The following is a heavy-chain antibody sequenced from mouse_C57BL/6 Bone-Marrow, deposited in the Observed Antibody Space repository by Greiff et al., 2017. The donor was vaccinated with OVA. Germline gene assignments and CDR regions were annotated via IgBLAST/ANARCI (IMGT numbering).Heavy chain of an antibody. CDR3: ARERGIYYGYDALAY. V-gene: IGHV1-42*01. CDR1: GYSFTGYY. CDR2: INPSTGGT. Sequence: EVQLQQSGPELVKPGASVKISCKASGYSFTGYYMNWVKQSPEKSLEWIGEINPSTGGTTYNQKFKAKATLTVDKSSSTAYMQLKSLTSEDSAVYYCARERGIYYGYDALAYWGQGTLVTVSA. D-gene: IGHD2-2*01. J-gene: IGHJ3*01.